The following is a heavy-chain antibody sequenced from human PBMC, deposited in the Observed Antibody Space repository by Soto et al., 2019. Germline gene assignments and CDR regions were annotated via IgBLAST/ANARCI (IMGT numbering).Heavy chain of an antibody. CDR1: GYTFTSYG. Sequence: ASVKVSCKASGYTFTSYGISWVRQAPGQGLEWMGWISAFNGYTNYAQKLQGRVTMTTDTSTSTAFIELRSLRFYDTAVYYCARDLRAGYWYFDLWGRGTLVTVS. CDR2: ISAFNGYT. CDR3: ARDLRAGYWYFDL. J-gene: IGHJ2*01. V-gene: IGHV1-18*01.